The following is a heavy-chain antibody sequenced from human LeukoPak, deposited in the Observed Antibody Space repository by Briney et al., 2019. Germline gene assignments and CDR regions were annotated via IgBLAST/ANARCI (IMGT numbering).Heavy chain of an antibody. V-gene: IGHV4-34*01. CDR2: INHSEST. CDR3: ARAKWLRFFDY. D-gene: IGHD5-12*01. J-gene: IGHJ4*02. Sequence: KPSETLSLTCAVYGGSFSGYYWSWIRQPPGKGLEWIGEINHSESTNYNPSLKSRVTISVDTSKNQFSLKLSSATAADTAVYYCARAKWLRFFDYWGQGTLVTVSS. CDR1: GGSFSGYY.